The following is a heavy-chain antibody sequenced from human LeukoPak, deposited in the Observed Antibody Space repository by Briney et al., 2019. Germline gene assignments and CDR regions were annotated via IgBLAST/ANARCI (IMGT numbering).Heavy chain of an antibody. J-gene: IGHJ5*02. CDR3: AKGIDYGDSEVFDP. V-gene: IGHV3-23*01. D-gene: IGHD4-17*01. CDR1: GFTFRSYA. Sequence: GGSLRLSCAASGFTFRSYAMNWVRQAPGKGLEWVSAISGSGGSTYYADSVKGRFTISRDNSKNTLYLQMNSLRAEDTAVYYCAKGIDYGDSEVFDPWGQGTLVTVSS. CDR2: ISGSGGST.